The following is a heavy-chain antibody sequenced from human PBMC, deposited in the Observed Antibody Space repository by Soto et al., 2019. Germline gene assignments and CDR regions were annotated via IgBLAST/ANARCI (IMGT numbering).Heavy chain of an antibody. CDR1: GFTFSSYA. Sequence: GGSLRLSCAASGFTFSSYAMSWVRQAPGKGLEWVSAISGSGGSTYYADSVKGRFTISRDNSKNTLYLQMNSLRAEDTAVYYCAKDRKRVGATTYFDYWGQGTLVTVSS. J-gene: IGHJ4*02. D-gene: IGHD3-16*01. V-gene: IGHV3-23*01. CDR3: AKDRKRVGATTYFDY. CDR2: ISGSGGST.